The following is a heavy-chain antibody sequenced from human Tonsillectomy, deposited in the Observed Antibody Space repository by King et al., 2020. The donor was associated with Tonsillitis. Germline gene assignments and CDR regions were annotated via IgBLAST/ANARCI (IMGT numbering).Heavy chain of an antibody. CDR2: IYYSGST. V-gene: IGHV4-59*01. J-gene: IGHJ4*01. Sequence: QLQESGPGLVKPSETLSLTCSVSGDSLSTYHWSWIRQPPGKGLEWIGDIYYSGSTSYKSSLESRVTISVDMSKNQFSLKLSSVTAADTAVYYCARGPFAGYLYYFDYWGQGTLVTVSS. CDR3: ARGPFAGYLYYFDY. D-gene: IGHD5-18*01. CDR1: GDSLSTYH.